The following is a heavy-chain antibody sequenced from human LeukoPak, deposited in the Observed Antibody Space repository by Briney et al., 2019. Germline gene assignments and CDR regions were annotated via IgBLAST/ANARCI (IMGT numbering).Heavy chain of an antibody. D-gene: IGHD6-13*01. Sequence: GGSLRLSCAASGFTFSGYAMHWVRQAPGKGLEWVAVISYDGSNKYYADSVKGRFTISRDNSKNTLYLQMNSLRAEDTAVYYCARAIYSSSLLDYSAFDIWGQGTMVTVSS. CDR3: ARAIYSSSLLDYSAFDI. J-gene: IGHJ3*02. CDR2: ISYDGSNK. V-gene: IGHV3-30-3*01. CDR1: GFTFSGYA.